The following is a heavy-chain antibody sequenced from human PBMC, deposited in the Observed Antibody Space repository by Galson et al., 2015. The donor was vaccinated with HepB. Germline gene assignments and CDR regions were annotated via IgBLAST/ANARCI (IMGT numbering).Heavy chain of an antibody. V-gene: IGHV5-51*01. CDR2: VYPGDSDT. CDR1: GYSFTSYW. J-gene: IGHJ3*02. Sequence: SGAEVKKPGESLTISCKGSGYSFTSYWIGWVRQMPGKGLEWMGIVYPGDSDTRYSPSFQGQVTVSADKSITTAYLQWSSLKASDTAIYYCARRYSSGIRDAFDIWGQGTMVTVSS. D-gene: IGHD6-19*01. CDR3: ARRYSSGIRDAFDI.